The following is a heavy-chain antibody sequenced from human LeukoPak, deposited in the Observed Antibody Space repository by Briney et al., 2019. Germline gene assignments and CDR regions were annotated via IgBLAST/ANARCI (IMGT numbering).Heavy chain of an antibody. D-gene: IGHD2-2*01. CDR3: ATGRVVVVPAAIRNTGRFRP. CDR2: FDPEDGET. Sequence: ASVKVSCKVSGYTLTELSMHWVRQAPGKGLEWMGGFDPEDGETIYAQKFQGRVTMTEDTSTDTAYMELSSLRSEDTAVYYCATGRVVVVPAAIRNTGRFRPWGQGTLVPVSS. V-gene: IGHV1-24*01. J-gene: IGHJ5*02. CDR1: GYTLTELS.